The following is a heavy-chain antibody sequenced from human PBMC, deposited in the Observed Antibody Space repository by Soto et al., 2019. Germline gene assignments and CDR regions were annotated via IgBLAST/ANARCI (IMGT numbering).Heavy chain of an antibody. CDR2: IYYSGST. Sequence: PSETLSLTCTVSGGSISSGGYYWSWIRQHPGKGLEWIGYIYYSGSTYYNPSLKGRVTISVDTSKNQFSLKLSSVTAADTAVYYCASRVDILTGYNYWGQGTLVTVSS. V-gene: IGHV4-31*03. CDR3: ASRVDILTGYNY. D-gene: IGHD3-9*01. CDR1: GGSISSGGYY. J-gene: IGHJ4*02.